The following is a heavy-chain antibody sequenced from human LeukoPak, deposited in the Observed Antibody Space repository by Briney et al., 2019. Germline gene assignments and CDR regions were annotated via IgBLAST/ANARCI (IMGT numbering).Heavy chain of an antibody. CDR3: AKDRDIVVVTMTFDI. CDR2: ISYDGSNK. CDR1: GFTFSSYG. Sequence: PGGSLRLSCAASGFTFSSYGIHWVRQAPGKGLEWVAVISYDGSNKYYADSVKGRFTISRDNSKNTLYLQMNSLRAEDTAVYYCAKDRDIVVVTMTFDIWGQGTMVTVSS. V-gene: IGHV3-30*18. J-gene: IGHJ3*02. D-gene: IGHD2-21*02.